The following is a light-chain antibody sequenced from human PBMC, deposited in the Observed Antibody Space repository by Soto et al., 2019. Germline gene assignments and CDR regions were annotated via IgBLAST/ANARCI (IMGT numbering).Light chain of an antibody. CDR1: QSLVYSDGNTY. Sequence: DVVMTQSPLSLPVTLGQPASISCRSSQSLVYSDGNTYLNWFQQRPGQSPRCLIYKVSNRDSGVPDRFSGSGSGSDFTLKISRVEAEDVGVYYCLQGTHLPPITFGQGTRLEIK. CDR2: KVS. J-gene: IGKJ5*01. V-gene: IGKV2-30*01. CDR3: LQGTHLPPIT.